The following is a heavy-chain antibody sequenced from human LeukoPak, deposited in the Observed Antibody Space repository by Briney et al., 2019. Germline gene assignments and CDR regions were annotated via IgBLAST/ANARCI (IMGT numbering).Heavy chain of an antibody. D-gene: IGHD5-12*01. V-gene: IGHV1-2*02. J-gene: IGHJ6*02. CDR2: INPNSGGT. Sequence: ASVTVSCKASGYTFTGYYMHWVRQAPGQGLEWMGWINPNSGGTNYAQKFQGRVTMTRDTSISTAYMELSRLRSDDTAVYYCARVRVARGYYYGMDVWGQGTTVTVSS. CDR1: GYTFTGYY. CDR3: ARVRVARGYYYGMDV.